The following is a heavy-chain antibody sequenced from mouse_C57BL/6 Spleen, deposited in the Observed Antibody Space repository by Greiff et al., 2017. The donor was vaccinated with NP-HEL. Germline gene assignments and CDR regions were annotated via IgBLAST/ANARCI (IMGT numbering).Heavy chain of an antibody. CDR2: IDPSDSYT. D-gene: IGHD6-1*01. Sequence: QVQLQQPGAELVKPGASVKLSCKASGYTFTSYWMQWVKQRPGQGLEWIGEIDPSDSYTNYNQKFKGKATLTVDTSSSTAYMQLSSLTSEDSAVYYCSSSPKDYWGQGTSVTVSS. CDR1: GYTFTSYW. J-gene: IGHJ4*01. CDR3: SSSPKDY. V-gene: IGHV1-50*01.